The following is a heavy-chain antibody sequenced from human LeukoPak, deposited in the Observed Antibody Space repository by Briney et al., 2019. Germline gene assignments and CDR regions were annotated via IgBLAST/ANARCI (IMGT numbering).Heavy chain of an antibody. J-gene: IGHJ2*01. CDR2: ISSSGSTI. CDR1: GYTFTVYY. Sequence: GGSLRLSCAASGYTFTVYYMSWMRQAPGKGQECVSYISSSGSTIYYADSVKGRFTISRDNAKNSLYLQMNSLIAEDTAVYYCAREGDPPAVAATLGYFDLWGRGTLVTVSS. CDR3: AREGDPPAVAATLGYFDL. D-gene: IGHD2-15*01. V-gene: IGHV3-11*01.